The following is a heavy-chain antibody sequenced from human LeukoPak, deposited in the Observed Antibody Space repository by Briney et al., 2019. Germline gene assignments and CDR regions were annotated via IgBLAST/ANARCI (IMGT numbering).Heavy chain of an antibody. V-gene: IGHV4-34*01. CDR2: INHGGST. J-gene: IGHJ4*02. D-gene: IGHD3-10*01. Sequence: PSETLSLTCAVYGESFSGYQWSWIRQPPGKGLEWIGEINHGGSTNYNPSLKSRVTISVDPSKNQFSLKLSSVTAADTAVYYCAQGNYYGSGSRIDYWGQGTLVTVSS. CDR1: GESFSGYQ. CDR3: AQGNYYGSGSRIDY.